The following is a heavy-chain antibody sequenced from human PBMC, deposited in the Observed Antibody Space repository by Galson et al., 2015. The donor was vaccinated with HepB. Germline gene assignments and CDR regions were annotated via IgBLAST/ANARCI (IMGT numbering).Heavy chain of an antibody. CDR2: ISYDGSNK. V-gene: IGHV3-30*18. Sequence: SLRLSCAASGFTFSSYGMHWVRQAPGKGLEWVAVISYDGSNKYYADSVKGRFTISRDNSKNTLYLQMNSLRAEDTAVYYCAKVSGYSYGPWGQGALVTVSS. D-gene: IGHD5-18*01. CDR1: GFTFSSYG. J-gene: IGHJ5*02. CDR3: AKVSGYSYGP.